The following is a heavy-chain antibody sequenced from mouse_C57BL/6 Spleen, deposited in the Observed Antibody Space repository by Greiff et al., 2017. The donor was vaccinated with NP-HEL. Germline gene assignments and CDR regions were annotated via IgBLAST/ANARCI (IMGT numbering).Heavy chain of an antibody. D-gene: IGHD3-2*02. CDR3: ARGGLGQLRLEDY. CDR1: GYTFTSYW. Sequence: QVQLQQPGAELVMPGASVKLSCKASGYTFTSYWMHWVKQRPGQGLEWIGEIDPSDSYTNYNQTFTGKSTLTVDKSSSTAYMHLSSLTSEESAVYYCARGGLGQLRLEDYWGQGTMVTVSA. CDR2: IDPSDSYT. J-gene: IGHJ3*01. V-gene: IGHV1-69*01.